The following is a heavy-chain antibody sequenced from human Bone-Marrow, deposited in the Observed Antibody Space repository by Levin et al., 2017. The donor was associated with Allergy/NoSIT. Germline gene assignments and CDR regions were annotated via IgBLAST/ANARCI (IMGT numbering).Heavy chain of an antibody. J-gene: IGHJ4*02. D-gene: IGHD1-26*01. CDR3: AKDYGAAYYYFDY. Sequence: SGGSLRLSCAASGFTFDDYPMHWVRQPPGKGLEWVSLITWDGRTTYYADSVRGRFTISRDNTKNSLYLQMNSLRSEDTALYYCAKDYGAAYYYFDYWGQGTLVTVSS. CDR1: GFTFDDYP. V-gene: IGHV3-43*01. CDR2: ITWDGRTT.